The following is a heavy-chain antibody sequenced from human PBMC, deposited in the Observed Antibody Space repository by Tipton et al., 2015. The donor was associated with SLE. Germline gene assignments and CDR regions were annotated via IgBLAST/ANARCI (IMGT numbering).Heavy chain of an antibody. D-gene: IGHD3-3*01. J-gene: IGHJ5*02. V-gene: IGHV4-4*07. CDR2: IHTSGRT. Sequence: TLSLTCNVSGGSITKYYWSWIRQPPGEGLEWIGRIHTSGRTYYNPSLESRVTISLDTSRNQFSLKLSSVTAADTAVYYCARHYGSITILEWSNWFDPWGQGTLVTVSS. CDR3: ARHYGSITILEWSNWFDP. CDR1: GGSITKYY.